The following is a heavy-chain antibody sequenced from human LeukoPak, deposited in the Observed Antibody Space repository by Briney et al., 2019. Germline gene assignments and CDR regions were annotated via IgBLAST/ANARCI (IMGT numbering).Heavy chain of an antibody. J-gene: IGHJ4*02. Sequence: SETLSLTCTVSGVTISTSSYYWGWLRQPPGKGLEWIGSIYYSGSTYYNPSLKSRVTISVDTSKNQFSLKLSSVTAADTAVYYCARHSRSMVRGRGADYWGQGTLVTVSS. V-gene: IGHV4-39*01. CDR3: ARHSRSMVRGRGADY. CDR1: GVTISTSSYY. D-gene: IGHD3-10*01. CDR2: IYYSGST.